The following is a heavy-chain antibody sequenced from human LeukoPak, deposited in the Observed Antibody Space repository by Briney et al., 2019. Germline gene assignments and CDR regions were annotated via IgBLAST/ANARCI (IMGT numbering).Heavy chain of an antibody. V-gene: IGHV3-33*01. D-gene: IGHD4-17*01. J-gene: IGHJ4*02. CDR2: IWYDGSKK. CDR3: ARDFPYGDSALDY. CDR1: GFTFSSYG. Sequence: GGSLRLSCAASGFTFSSYGMHWVRQAPGKGLEWVAVIWYDGSKKYYADSVKGRFTISRDNSKNTLYLQMNSLRAEDTAVYYCARDFPYGDSALDYWGQGTLVTVSS.